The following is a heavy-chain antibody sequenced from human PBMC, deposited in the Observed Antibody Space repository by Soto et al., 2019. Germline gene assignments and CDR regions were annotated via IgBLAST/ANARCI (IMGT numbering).Heavy chain of an antibody. Sequence: GGPLRVSWTASEFTVSSNYRSWVLKNPGKGLEWVSVIYSGGSTYYADSVKGRFTISRDNSKNTLYLQMNSLRAEDTAVYYCARVYDSSGYKDYYFEYWGQGTLVTVSS. CDR3: ARVYDSSGYKDYYFEY. J-gene: IGHJ4*02. V-gene: IGHV3-53*01. CDR1: EFTVSSNY. D-gene: IGHD3-22*01. CDR2: IYSGGST.